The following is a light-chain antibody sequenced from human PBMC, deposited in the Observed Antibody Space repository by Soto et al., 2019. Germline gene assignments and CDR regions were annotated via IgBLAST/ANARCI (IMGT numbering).Light chain of an antibody. Sequence: DIVMTQSPATLSVSPGERATLSCRASQRVSSNLAWDQQKPGQAPRLLIYVASTRATGIPARFSGSGSGTEFTLTISSLQSEDFAVYYCQQYNNWPETFGQGTKVEIK. CDR3: QQYNNWPET. V-gene: IGKV3-15*01. CDR2: VAS. J-gene: IGKJ1*01. CDR1: QRVSSN.